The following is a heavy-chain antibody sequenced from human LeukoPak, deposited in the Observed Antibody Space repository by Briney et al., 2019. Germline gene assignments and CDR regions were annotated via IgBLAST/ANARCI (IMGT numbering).Heavy chain of an antibody. V-gene: IGHV4-31*03. D-gene: IGHD6-19*01. CDR2: IYYSGST. Sequence: SETLSLTCTVSGGSISSGGYYWSWIRQHPGKGLEWIGYIYYSGSTYYNPSLKSRVTISVDTSKNQFSLKPSSVTAADTAVYYCARVRSSGWFFDYWGQGTLDTVSS. CDR3: ARVRSSGWFFDY. CDR1: GGSISSGGYY. J-gene: IGHJ4*02.